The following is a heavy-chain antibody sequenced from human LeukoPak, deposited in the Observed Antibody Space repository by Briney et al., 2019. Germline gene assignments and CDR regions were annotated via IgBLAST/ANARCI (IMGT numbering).Heavy chain of an antibody. CDR3: ARDSSSWGNYGMDV. D-gene: IGHD6-13*01. J-gene: IGHJ6*02. V-gene: IGHV1-2*02. CDR2: INPNSGGT. CDR1: GYTFTGYY. Sequence: ASVKVSCKASGYTFTGYYMHWVRQAPGQGLEWMGWINPNSGGTNYAQKFQGGVTMTRDTSISTAYMELSRLRSDDTAVYYCARDSSSWGNYGMDVWGQGTTVTVSS.